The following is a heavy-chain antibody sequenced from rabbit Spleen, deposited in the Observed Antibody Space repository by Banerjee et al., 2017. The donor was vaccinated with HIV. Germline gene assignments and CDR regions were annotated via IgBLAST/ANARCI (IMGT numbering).Heavy chain of an antibody. D-gene: IGHD8-1*01. CDR1: GFSFSSSYD. V-gene: IGHV1S40*01. CDR3: ARDGAGGSYFAL. Sequence: QSLEESGGDLVKPGASLTLTCTASGFSFSSSYDMCWVRQAPGKGLEWIGCIYTGNGKTYYASWAKGRFTISKSSSTTVTLQMTSLTAADTATYFCARDGAGGSYFALWGPGTLVTVS. CDR2: IYTGNGKT. J-gene: IGHJ4*01.